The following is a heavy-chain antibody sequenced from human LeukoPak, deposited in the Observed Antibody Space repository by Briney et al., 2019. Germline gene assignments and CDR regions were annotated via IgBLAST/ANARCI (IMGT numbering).Heavy chain of an antibody. D-gene: IGHD4-17*01. V-gene: IGHV3-23*01. CDR1: GFTFSTHV. CDR3: ANVVRTVTIYTYWYFDL. J-gene: IGHJ2*01. Sequence: GGSLRLSCAASGFTFSTHVMSWVRQAPGQGLEWVSGISGSGGTTDYADSVKDRFTISRDNSKNTVYLQMNSLRVEDTAVYYCANVVRTVTIYTYWYFDLWGRGTLVTVSS. CDR2: ISGSGGTT.